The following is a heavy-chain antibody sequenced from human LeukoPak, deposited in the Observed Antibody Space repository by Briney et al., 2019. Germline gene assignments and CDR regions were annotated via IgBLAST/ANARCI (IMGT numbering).Heavy chain of an antibody. CDR1: GYTFTSYY. D-gene: IGHD1-26*01. V-gene: IGHV1-46*01. CDR3: ARDGGSYYVMKPGDY. J-gene: IGHJ4*02. Sequence: ASVKVSCKASGYTFTSYYMHWVRQAPGQGLEWMGIINPSGGSTSYAQKFQGRVTTTRDTSTSTVYMELSSLRSEDTAVHYCARDGGSYYVMKPGDYWGQGTLVTVSS. CDR2: INPSGGST.